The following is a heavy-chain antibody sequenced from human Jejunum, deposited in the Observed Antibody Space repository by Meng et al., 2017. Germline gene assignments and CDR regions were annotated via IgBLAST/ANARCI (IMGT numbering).Heavy chain of an antibody. CDR2: IYYSGST. V-gene: IGHV4-31*01. CDR3: ARVNWTSSYWYFDL. CDR1: GASMSSGNYY. J-gene: IGHJ2*01. D-gene: IGHD1-1*01. Sequence: QMHLQESGPGLVKPSQTLSLTCTVPGASMSSGNYYWTWIRQHPGKGLEWIGYIYYSGSTYYNPSLQSLVTISIDMSENQFSLKLTSVTAADTAVYYCARVNWTSSYWYFDLWGRGTLVTVSS.